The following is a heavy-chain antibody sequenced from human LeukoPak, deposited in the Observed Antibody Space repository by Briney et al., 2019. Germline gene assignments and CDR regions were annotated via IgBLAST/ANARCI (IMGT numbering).Heavy chain of an antibody. Sequence: KPSETLSLTCTVFGGSINSVNYYWGWIRQPPGKGLEWIGSIYYSGSAYYSSSLKSRVTISVDTSKNQFSLKLTSVTAADTAVYFCARDSVGGTGHDAFDIWGQGTMATVSS. CDR2: IYYSGSA. D-gene: IGHD1-26*01. CDR3: ARDSVGGTGHDAFDI. V-gene: IGHV4-39*07. J-gene: IGHJ3*02. CDR1: GGSINSVNYY.